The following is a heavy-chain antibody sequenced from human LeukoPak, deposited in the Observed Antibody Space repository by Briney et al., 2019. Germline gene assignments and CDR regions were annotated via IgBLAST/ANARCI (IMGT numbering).Heavy chain of an antibody. J-gene: IGHJ4*02. D-gene: IGHD1-26*01. V-gene: IGHV3-11*01. CDR1: GFTFSDYY. Sequence: GGSLRLSCAASGFTFSDYYMSWIRQAPGKGLEWVSYISSSGSTIYYADSVKGRFTISRDNAKNSLYLQMNSLRAEDTAVYYCARDFRRAYSGSLEDYWGQGTLVTVSS. CDR3: ARDFRRAYSGSLEDY. CDR2: ISSSGSTI.